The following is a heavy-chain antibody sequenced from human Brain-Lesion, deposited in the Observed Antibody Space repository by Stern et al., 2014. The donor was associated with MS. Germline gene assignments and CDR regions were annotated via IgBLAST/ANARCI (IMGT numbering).Heavy chain of an antibody. CDR2: IIPIFGSP. Sequence: QLVQSGPEVKKPGSSVQVSCKASGGTFGTHPITWLRQAPGQGLEWMGRIIPIFGSPNYAQKFQGRVTITADRSTTTVYMKLSSLKSDDAAVYYCAKDGPALVTNWFDPWGRGTLVTVSS. V-gene: IGHV1-69*06. J-gene: IGHJ5*02. CDR1: GGTFGTHP. CDR3: AKDGPALVTNWFDP. D-gene: IGHD5-18*01.